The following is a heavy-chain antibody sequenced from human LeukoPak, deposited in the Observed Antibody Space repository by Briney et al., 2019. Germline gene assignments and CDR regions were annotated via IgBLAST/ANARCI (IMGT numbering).Heavy chain of an antibody. CDR3: AKVWGANNY. D-gene: IGHD1-26*01. CDR2: ISYDGSNK. J-gene: IGHJ4*02. V-gene: IGHV3-30*18. Sequence: GGSLRLSCAASGFTFSSYGMHWVRQAPGKGLEWVAVISYDGSNKYYADSVKGRFTISRDNSKNTLYLQMNSLRAEDTAVYYCAKVWGANNYWGQGTLVTVSS. CDR1: GFTFSSYG.